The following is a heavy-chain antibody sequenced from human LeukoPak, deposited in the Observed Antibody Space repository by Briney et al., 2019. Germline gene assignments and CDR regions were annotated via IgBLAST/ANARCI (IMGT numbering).Heavy chain of an antibody. J-gene: IGHJ4*02. V-gene: IGHV3-23*01. CDR1: GFTFRSYA. CDR2: ISGSGGST. D-gene: IGHD5-24*01. CDR3: ASTRGMATIFDY. Sequence: PGGSLRLSCAASGFTFRSYAMSWVRQAPGKGLEWVSAISGSGGSTYYGDSVKGRFTISRDNSKNTLYLQMNSLRAEDTAVYYCASTRGMATIFDYWGQGTLVTVSS.